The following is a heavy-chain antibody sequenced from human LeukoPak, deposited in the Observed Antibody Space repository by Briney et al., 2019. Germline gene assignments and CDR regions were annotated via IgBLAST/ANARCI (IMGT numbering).Heavy chain of an antibody. Sequence: GGSLRLSCAASGFTCSRYRMHWVRQAPGKGLVWVSRINSDGSSTSYADSVKGRFTISRDNAKNTLYLQMNSLRAEDTAVYYCAREHYDFWSGYPDYYFDYWGQGTLVTVSS. J-gene: IGHJ4*02. CDR1: GFTCSRYR. CDR2: INSDGSST. CDR3: AREHYDFWSGYPDYYFDY. V-gene: IGHV3-74*01. D-gene: IGHD3-3*01.